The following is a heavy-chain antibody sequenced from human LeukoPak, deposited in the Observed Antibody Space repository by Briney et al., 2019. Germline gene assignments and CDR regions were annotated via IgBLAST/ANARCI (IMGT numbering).Heavy chain of an antibody. J-gene: IGHJ6*03. CDR3: AIYKNASRHTIFYMDV. V-gene: IGHV4-4*07. CDR2: ISASGST. D-gene: IGHD3-9*01. CDR1: GGSISTYY. Sequence: SATLSLTCTVSGGSISTYYWSWIRQPAGKGLEWIGLISASGSTIYNPSLKSRVTMSVDTSKNQFSLRVTSVTAADTAMYYCAIYKNASRHTIFYMDVWGNGTTVTVSS.